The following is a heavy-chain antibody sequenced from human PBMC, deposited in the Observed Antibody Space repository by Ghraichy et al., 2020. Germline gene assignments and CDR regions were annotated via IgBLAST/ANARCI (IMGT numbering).Heavy chain of an antibody. D-gene: IGHD3-22*01. Sequence: ETLSLTCAASGFTFSGSVMHWVRQASGKGLEWVGRIRTKANSYATVYAPPVKGRFTISRDDSKNTAYLQMNSLKTEDTAVYYCTRLGYYDSSGPDYWGQGTVVTVSS. CDR2: IRTKANSYAT. CDR3: TRLGYYDSSGPDY. J-gene: IGHJ4*02. CDR1: GFTFSGSV. V-gene: IGHV3-73*01.